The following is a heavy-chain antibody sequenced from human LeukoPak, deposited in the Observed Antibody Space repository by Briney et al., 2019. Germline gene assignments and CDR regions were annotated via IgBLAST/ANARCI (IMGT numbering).Heavy chain of an antibody. CDR2: ISSSSNTI. Sequence: PGGSLRLSCAASGFTFSIYSMNWVRQAPGKGLEWVAYISSSSNTIDSADSVKGRFTISRDNAKNSLYLQVNSLRAEDTAVYYCARARGYSYGYSDYWGQGTLVTVSS. V-gene: IGHV3-48*01. D-gene: IGHD5-18*01. J-gene: IGHJ4*02. CDR3: ARARGYSYGYSDY. CDR1: GFTFSIYS.